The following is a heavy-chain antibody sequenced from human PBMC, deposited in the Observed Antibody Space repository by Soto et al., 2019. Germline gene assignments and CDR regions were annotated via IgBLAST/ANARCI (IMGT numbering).Heavy chain of an antibody. D-gene: IGHD1-26*01. CDR2: IVVGSGNT. CDR3: AADRLVSGWELPFDY. J-gene: IGHJ4*02. Sequence: ASVKVSCKASGFTFTSSAVQWVRQARGQRLEWIGWIVVGSGNTNYAQKFQERVTITRDMSTSTAYMELSSLRSEDTAVYYCAADRLVSGWELPFDYWGQGTLVTVSS. V-gene: IGHV1-58*01. CDR1: GFTFTSSA.